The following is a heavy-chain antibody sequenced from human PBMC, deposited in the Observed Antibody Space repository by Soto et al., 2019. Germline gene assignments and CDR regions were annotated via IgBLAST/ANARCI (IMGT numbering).Heavy chain of an antibody. D-gene: IGHD1-1*01. CDR1: GYTFTDHY. Sequence: QVQLVQSGAEVKKPGASVKVACKASGYTFTDHYIPWVRQAPEQGDEWMGEISCESGSTKFAQRFQARVTLTRDTYITTVYMELNNLRPDDAAVYYCGRGRNGKLGVFYWGQGTPVTVSS. CDR3: GRGRNGKLGVFY. CDR2: ISCESGST. J-gene: IGHJ4*02. V-gene: IGHV1-2*02.